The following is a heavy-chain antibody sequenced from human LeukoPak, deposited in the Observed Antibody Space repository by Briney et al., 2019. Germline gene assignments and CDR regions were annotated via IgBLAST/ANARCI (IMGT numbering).Heavy chain of an antibody. Sequence: GGSLRLSCGASGFTFSNYWMSWVRQAPGKGLEWVINISQDGSGKNYADSVEGRFTISRDNAKNSLYLQMNSLRAEDTAVYYCAKAGTTVDPYYYYYGMDVWGQGTTVTVSS. CDR3: AKAGTTVDPYYYYYGMDV. V-gene: IGHV3-7*03. D-gene: IGHD4-23*01. CDR1: GFTFSNYW. J-gene: IGHJ6*02. CDR2: ISQDGSGK.